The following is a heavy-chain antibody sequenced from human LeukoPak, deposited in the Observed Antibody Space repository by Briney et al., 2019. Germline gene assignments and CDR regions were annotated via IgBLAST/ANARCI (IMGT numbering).Heavy chain of an antibody. D-gene: IGHD3-3*01. V-gene: IGHV3-53*01. Sequence: AGGSLRLSCAASGFTVSSNYMSWVRQAPGKGLECVSVIANDGRTYYANSVKGRFTISRDNSKNTLYLQMNSLRAEDTAVYYCAKMGYDFWSGYLGDAFDIWGQGTMVTVSS. CDR2: IANDGRT. CDR1: GFTVSSNY. CDR3: AKMGYDFWSGYLGDAFDI. J-gene: IGHJ3*02.